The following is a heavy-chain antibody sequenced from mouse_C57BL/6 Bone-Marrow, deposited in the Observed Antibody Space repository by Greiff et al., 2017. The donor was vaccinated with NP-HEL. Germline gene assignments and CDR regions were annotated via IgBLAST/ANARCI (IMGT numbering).Heavy chain of an antibody. CDR2: ISNGGGST. Sequence: EVKVVESGGGLVQPGGSLKLSCAASGFTFSDYYMYWVRQTPEKRLEWVAYISNGGGSTYYPDTVKGRFTISRDNAKNTLYLQMSRLKSEDTAMYYCAKERRSYYGSSYVRLYYAMDYWGQGTSVTVSS. J-gene: IGHJ4*01. CDR1: GFTFSDYY. CDR3: AKERRSYYGSSYVRLYYAMDY. V-gene: IGHV5-12*01. D-gene: IGHD1-1*01.